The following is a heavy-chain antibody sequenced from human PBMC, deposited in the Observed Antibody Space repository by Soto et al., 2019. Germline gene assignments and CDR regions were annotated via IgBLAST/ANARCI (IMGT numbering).Heavy chain of an antibody. CDR1: GGSISSYY. CDR2: IYYSGST. V-gene: IGHV4-59*01. Sequence: SETLSLTCTVSGGSISSYYWSWIRQPPGKGLEWIGYIYYSGSTNYNPSLKSRVTISVDTSKNQFSLKLSSVTAADTAVYYCAKDAAGYCSGGSCYSGWFDPWGQGTLVTVSS. CDR3: AKDAAGYCSGGSCYSGWFDP. D-gene: IGHD2-15*01. J-gene: IGHJ5*02.